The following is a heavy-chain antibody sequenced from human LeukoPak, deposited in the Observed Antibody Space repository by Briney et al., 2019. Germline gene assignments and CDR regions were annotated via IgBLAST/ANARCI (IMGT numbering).Heavy chain of an antibody. CDR2: IYTSGST. CDR1: GGSISSYY. CDR3: ARESAGLLWFGELFGTEYYFDY. V-gene: IGHV4-4*07. D-gene: IGHD3-10*01. Sequence: PSETLSLTCTVSGGSISSYYWSWIRQPAGKGLEWIGRIYTSGSTNYNPSLTSRGTMSVDTSKNQFSLKLRSVTAADTAVYYCARESAGLLWFGELFGTEYYFDYWGQGTLVTVSS. J-gene: IGHJ4*02.